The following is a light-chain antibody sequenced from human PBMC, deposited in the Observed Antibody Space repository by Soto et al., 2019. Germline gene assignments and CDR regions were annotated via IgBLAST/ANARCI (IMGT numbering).Light chain of an antibody. CDR3: HQYNSWPRGT. CDR2: GAS. Sequence: EIVLTQSPATLSLSPGERATLSCRASQSVTTSLAWYQQKPGQAPRLLLYGASTRATGIPVRFRGSGSGTEFTLTISSLQSEDSAVYYCHQYNSWPRGTFGPGTKVEIK. CDR1: QSVTTS. J-gene: IGKJ3*01. V-gene: IGKV3-15*01.